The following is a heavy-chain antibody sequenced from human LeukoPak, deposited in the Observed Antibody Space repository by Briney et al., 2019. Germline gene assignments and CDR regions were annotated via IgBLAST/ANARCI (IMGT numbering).Heavy chain of an antibody. Sequence: ASVKVSCKASGYTFTSSAMHWVRQAPGQRLEWMGWINAGNGNTKYSQKFQGRVTITRDTSASTAYMELSSLRSEDTAVYYCARDRKYQDAFDIWGQGTMVTVSS. CDR2: INAGNGNT. CDR1: GYTFTSSA. V-gene: IGHV1-3*01. J-gene: IGHJ3*02. D-gene: IGHD2-2*01. CDR3: ARDRKYQDAFDI.